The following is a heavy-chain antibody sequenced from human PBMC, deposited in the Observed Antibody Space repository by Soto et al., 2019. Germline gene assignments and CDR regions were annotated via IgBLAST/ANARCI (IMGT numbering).Heavy chain of an antibody. Sequence: QVQLVESGGGVVQPGRSLRLSCAASGFTFSSYGMHWVRQAPGKGLEWVAVISYDGSNKYYADSVKGRFTISRDNSKKTLCLQMTSLRAEDTGVYYCAKDRAAMVTPSILYYYYGMDVWGQGTTVTVSS. CDR2: ISYDGSNK. V-gene: IGHV3-30*18. J-gene: IGHJ6*02. CDR1: GFTFSSYG. CDR3: AKDRAAMVTPSILYYYYGMDV. D-gene: IGHD5-18*01.